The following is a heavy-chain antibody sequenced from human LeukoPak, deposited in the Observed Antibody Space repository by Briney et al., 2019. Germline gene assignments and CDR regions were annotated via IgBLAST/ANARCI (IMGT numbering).Heavy chain of an antibody. D-gene: IGHD3-9*01. CDR3: ARMILLLGDVLTVPPRGFDY. Sequence: ASVKVSCKASGYTFTTYGISWVRQAPGQGLEWLGRISVYNGNTNYVQKLQGRVTMTTDTSTSTAYMELRSLRSDDTAVYYCARMILLLGDVLTVPPRGFDYWGQGTLVSVCS. CDR1: GYTFTTYG. J-gene: IGHJ4*02. V-gene: IGHV1-18*01. CDR2: ISVYNGNT.